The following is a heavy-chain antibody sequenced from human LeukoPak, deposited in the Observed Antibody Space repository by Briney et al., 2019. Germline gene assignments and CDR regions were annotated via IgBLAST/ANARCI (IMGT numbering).Heavy chain of an antibody. J-gene: IGHJ4*02. CDR1: GGSISSSSYY. CDR2: IYYSGST. D-gene: IGHD3-10*01. V-gene: IGHV4-39*01. Sequence: PSETLSLTCTVSGGSISSSSYYWGWIRQPPGKGLEWIGSIYYSGSTYYNPSLKSRVTISVDTSKNQFSLKLSSVTAADTAVYYCGRGVIIWGDAFDYWGQGTLVTVSS. CDR3: GRGVIIWGDAFDY.